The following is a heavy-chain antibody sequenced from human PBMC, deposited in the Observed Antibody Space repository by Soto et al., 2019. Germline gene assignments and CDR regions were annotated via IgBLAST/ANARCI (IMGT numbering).Heavy chain of an antibody. CDR3: ARHAVVKGGTTVDWFDP. J-gene: IGHJ5*02. V-gene: IGHV5-10-1*01. Sequence: RESLTICYKCAGDSFTRYWITLVRQMPGKGLEWMGMIDPTDSYTKYSPSFQGHVTISADKSISTAFLQWSSLQASDTAMYYCARHAVVKGGTTVDWFDPWGQGTLVTVSS. D-gene: IGHD1-7*01. CDR2: IDPTDSYT. CDR1: GDSFTRYW.